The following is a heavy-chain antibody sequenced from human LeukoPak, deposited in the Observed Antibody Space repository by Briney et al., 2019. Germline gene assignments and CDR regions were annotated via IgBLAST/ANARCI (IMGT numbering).Heavy chain of an antibody. J-gene: IGHJ5*02. Sequence: GRSLRLSCAASGFTVSSYGMHWVRQAPGKGLEWVAVISYDGSNKYYADSVKGRFTISRDNSKNTLYLQMNSLRAEDTAVYYCARDYPIGGDWFDPWGQGTLVTVSS. D-gene: IGHD1-26*01. V-gene: IGHV3-30*03. CDR2: ISYDGSNK. CDR1: GFTVSSYG. CDR3: ARDYPIGGDWFDP.